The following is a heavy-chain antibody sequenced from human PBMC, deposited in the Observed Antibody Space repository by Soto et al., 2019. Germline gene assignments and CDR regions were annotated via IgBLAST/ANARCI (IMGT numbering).Heavy chain of an antibody. J-gene: IGHJ3*01. Sequence: EVPLVESGGGLVQPGESLRLSCAASGFTFSYHWMHWVRQAPGKGLVWVSRIHSDGSSTTYADSVKGRFTISRDNARNTVYLQMNSLRVEDTAVYYCARGDRGAFDLWGQGTVVTVSS. CDR1: GFTFSYHW. CDR3: ARGDRGAFDL. V-gene: IGHV3-74*01. D-gene: IGHD1-26*01. CDR2: IHSDGSST.